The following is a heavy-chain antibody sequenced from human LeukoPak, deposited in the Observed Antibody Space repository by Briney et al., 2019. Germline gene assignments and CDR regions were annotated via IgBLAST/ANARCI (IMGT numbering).Heavy chain of an antibody. J-gene: IGHJ4*02. Sequence: GASVKVSCKASGYTFTNYYMHWVRQAPGQGLEWMGIINPSGGSTSYAQKFQGRVTMTRDTSTSTVYMELSSLRSEDTAVYYCAGDEFGTYGYFDYWGQGTLVTVSS. CDR1: GYTFTNYY. CDR3: AGDEFGTYGYFDY. D-gene: IGHD3-16*01. CDR2: INPSGGST. V-gene: IGHV1-46*01.